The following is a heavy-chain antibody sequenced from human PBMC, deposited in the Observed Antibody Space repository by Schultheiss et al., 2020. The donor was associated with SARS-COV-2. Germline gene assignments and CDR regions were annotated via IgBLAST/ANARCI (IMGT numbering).Heavy chain of an antibody. CDR3: ARDQRYSTTGAV. CDR1: GFTFSSYA. V-gene: IGHV3-23*01. Sequence: GGSLRLSCAASGFTFSSYAMSWVRQAPGKGLEWVSAISGSGGSTYYADSVKGRFTISRDNSKNTLYLQMNSLRAEDTAVYYCARDQRYSTTGAVWGQGTTVTVSS. D-gene: IGHD7-27*01. J-gene: IGHJ6*02. CDR2: ISGSGGST.